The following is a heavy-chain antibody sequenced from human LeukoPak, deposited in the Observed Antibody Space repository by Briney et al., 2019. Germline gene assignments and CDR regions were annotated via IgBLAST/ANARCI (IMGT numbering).Heavy chain of an antibody. V-gene: IGHV3-74*01. CDR1: GFTFSSYW. D-gene: IGHD6-19*01. CDR2: INSDGSTT. J-gene: IGHJ4*02. CDR3: ARSRWLDAFDY. Sequence: QAGGSLRLSCAASGFTFSSYWMHWVRQAPGKGLVWVSRINSDGSTTNYADSVKGRFTISRDNAKNTLHLQMNSLRADDTAVYYCARSRWLDAFDYWGQGTLVTVSS.